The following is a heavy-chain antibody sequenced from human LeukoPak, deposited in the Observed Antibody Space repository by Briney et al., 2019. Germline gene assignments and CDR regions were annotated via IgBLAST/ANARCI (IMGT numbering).Heavy chain of an antibody. V-gene: IGHV3-30*02. J-gene: IGHJ5*02. CDR2: IRDDGSNK. Sequence: GGPQRLSCAASGHTFNSYGMHWVRQATGRGGEWVPFIRDDGSNKYYADSVKGRFTISRDNSKNTLYLQMNSLRAEDTAVYDCAKDRDYDSFDPWGQGTLVTVSS. CDR3: AKDRDYDSFDP. CDR1: GHTFNSYG. D-gene: IGHD3-22*01.